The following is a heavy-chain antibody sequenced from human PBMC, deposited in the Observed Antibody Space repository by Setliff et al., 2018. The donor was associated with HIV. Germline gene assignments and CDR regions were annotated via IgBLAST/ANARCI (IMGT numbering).Heavy chain of an antibody. CDR3: ARGLVNLSRYYYYYMDV. D-gene: IGHD3-10*01. Sequence: SETLSLTCSVSGVSINRTDHYWGWIRQSPGKRLEWIGSVSQSGSTYYNPSLKSRVTISVDTSKNQFSLKLSSVTAADTAVYYCARGLVNLSRYYYYYMDVWGKGTTVTVSS. CDR1: GVSINRTDHY. V-gene: IGHV4-39*07. J-gene: IGHJ6*03. CDR2: VSQSGST.